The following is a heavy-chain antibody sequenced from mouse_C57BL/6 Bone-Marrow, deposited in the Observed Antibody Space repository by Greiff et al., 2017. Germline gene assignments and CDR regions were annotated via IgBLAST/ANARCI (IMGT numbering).Heavy chain of an antibody. D-gene: IGHD1-1*01. CDR2: IYPRSGNT. V-gene: IGHV1-81*01. Sequence: VQLQESGAELARPGASVKLSCKASGYTFTSYGISWVKQRTGQGLEWIGEIYPRSGNTYYNEKFKGKATLTADKSSSTAYMELRSLTSEDSAVYFCARGYYYGSSLIMDYWGQGTSVTVSS. CDR3: ARGYYYGSSLIMDY. CDR1: GYTFTSYG. J-gene: IGHJ4*01.